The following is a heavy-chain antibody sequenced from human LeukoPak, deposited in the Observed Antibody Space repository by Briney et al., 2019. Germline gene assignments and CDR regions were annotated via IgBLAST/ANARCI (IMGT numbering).Heavy chain of an antibody. CDR1: GFTFDDYG. CDR2: INWDGGST. J-gene: IGHJ4*02. Sequence: GGSLRLSCAASGFTFDDYGMSWVRQAPGKGLEWVSGINWDGGSTGYADSVKGRFTISRDNAKNSLYLQMNSLRAEDTALYYCARGGGSYFRQPIDYWGQGTLVTVSS. V-gene: IGHV3-20*04. CDR3: ARGGGSYFRQPIDY. D-gene: IGHD1-26*01.